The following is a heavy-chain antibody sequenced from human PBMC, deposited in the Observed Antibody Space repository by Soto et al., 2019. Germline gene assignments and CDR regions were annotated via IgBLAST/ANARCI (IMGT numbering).Heavy chain of an antibody. J-gene: IGHJ6*04. Sequence: QLQLQESGPGLVKPSETLSLTCTVSGGSISSSSYYWGWIRQPPGKGLEWIGSIYYSGSTYYNPSLTSRVTIAVDTSKNQFALKLSSVTAADTAVYYCARLTRGGYVWGKGTTVTVSS. CDR2: IYYSGST. V-gene: IGHV4-39*01. D-gene: IGHD3-16*01. CDR1: GGSISSSSYY. CDR3: ARLTRGGYV.